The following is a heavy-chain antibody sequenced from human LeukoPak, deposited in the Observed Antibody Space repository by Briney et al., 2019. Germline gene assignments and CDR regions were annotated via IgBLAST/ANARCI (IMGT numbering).Heavy chain of an antibody. Sequence: SETLSLTCAVYGGSFSGYYWSWIRQPPGKGLEWIGYIYYSGSTNYNPSLKSRVTISVDTSKNQFSLKLSSVTAADTAVYYCARDTRHYYDSSGYQYYFDYWGQGTLVTVSS. V-gene: IGHV4-59*01. CDR3: ARDTRHYYDSSGYQYYFDY. CDR1: GGSFSGYY. CDR2: IYYSGST. J-gene: IGHJ4*02. D-gene: IGHD3-22*01.